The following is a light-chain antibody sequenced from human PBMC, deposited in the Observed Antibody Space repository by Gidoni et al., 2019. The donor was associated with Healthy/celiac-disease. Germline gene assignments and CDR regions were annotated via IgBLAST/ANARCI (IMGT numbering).Light chain of an antibody. Sequence: QSALTQPASVSGSPGQSITISCTGTSSDAGGYNYVSWYQQHPGKAPKLMIYDVSNRPSGVSNRFSGSKSGNTASLTISELQAEDEADYYCSSYTSSSTGVFGTGTKVTVL. J-gene: IGLJ1*01. CDR1: SSDAGGYNY. V-gene: IGLV2-14*03. CDR2: DVS. CDR3: SSYTSSSTGV.